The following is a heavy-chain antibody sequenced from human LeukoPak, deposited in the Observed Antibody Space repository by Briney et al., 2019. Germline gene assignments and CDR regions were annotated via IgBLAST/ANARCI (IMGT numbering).Heavy chain of an antibody. D-gene: IGHD3-22*01. CDR1: GYTFTSYG. V-gene: IGHV1-18*01. J-gene: IGHJ4*02. CDR3: ARDHYYDGSGSGGY. CDR2: ISAYNGNT. Sequence: ASVKVSCKASGYTFTSYGIIWVRQAPGQRLEWMGWISAYNGNTNYAQKLQGRVTMTTDTSTSTAYMELRSLRSDDTAVYYCARDHYYDGSGSGGYWGQGTLVTVSS.